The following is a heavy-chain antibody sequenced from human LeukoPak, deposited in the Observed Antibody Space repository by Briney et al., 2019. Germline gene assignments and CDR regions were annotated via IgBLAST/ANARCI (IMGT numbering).Heavy chain of an antibody. J-gene: IGHJ4*02. CDR1: GGSISSYY. V-gene: IGHV4-59*01. CDR3: ARDHEY. Sequence: SETLSLTCTVSGGSISSYYWSWIRQPPGKGLEWIGYIYYSGSTYYNPSLKSRVTISVDTSKNQFSLKLSSVTAADTAVYYCARDHEYWGQGTLVTVSS. CDR2: IYYSGST.